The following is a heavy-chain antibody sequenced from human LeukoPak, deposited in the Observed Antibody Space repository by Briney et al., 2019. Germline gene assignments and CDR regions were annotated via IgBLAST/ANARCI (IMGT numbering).Heavy chain of an antibody. CDR1: DGSTTGYY. V-gene: IGHV4-59*08. D-gene: IGHD3-10*01. CDR3: ARHMSVSYDAFDL. J-gene: IGHJ3*01. CDR2: VYYTGRT. Sequence: SETLSLTCSVSDGSTTGYYWSWIRQPPGKGLEWVAYVYYTGRTLYNPSLESRVTISVETSKTQFSLTVTSVTAADTAVYYCARHMSVSYDAFDLWGRGTTVTVSS.